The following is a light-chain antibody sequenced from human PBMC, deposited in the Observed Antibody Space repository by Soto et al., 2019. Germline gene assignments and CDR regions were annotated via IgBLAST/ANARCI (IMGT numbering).Light chain of an antibody. CDR1: QSVSNY. V-gene: IGKV3-11*01. CDR3: QQRSNWPLLT. Sequence: EIVLTQSPATLSLSPGERATLSCSASQSVSNYLAWYQQKPGQAPRLLIYDASNSATGIPARFSGSESGTDSNLTISSLEPEDVAVYYCQQRSNWPLLTFGGGTQVQIK. CDR2: DAS. J-gene: IGKJ4*01.